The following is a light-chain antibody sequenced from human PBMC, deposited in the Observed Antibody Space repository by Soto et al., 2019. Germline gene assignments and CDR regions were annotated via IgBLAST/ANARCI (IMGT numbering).Light chain of an antibody. CDR3: QQRSNWPIFT. CDR1: QSVSSY. Sequence: EIVLTQSPATLSLSPGERATLSCRASQSVSSYLAWYQQKPGQAPRLLIYDASTRATGLPARFSGSGSGTYFTLTISSLAPEDVAVYYCQQRSNWPIFTFGPGTKVDIK. CDR2: DAS. J-gene: IGKJ3*01. V-gene: IGKV3-11*01.